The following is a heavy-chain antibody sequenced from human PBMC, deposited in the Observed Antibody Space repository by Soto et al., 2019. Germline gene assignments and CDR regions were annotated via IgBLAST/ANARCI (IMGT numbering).Heavy chain of an antibody. CDR2: LNDRGDTT. J-gene: IGHJ4*02. D-gene: IGHD6-19*01. V-gene: IGHV3-23*01. CDR1: GFTFSYFA. Sequence: EVQLLESGGGLVQPGGSLRLSCAASGFTFSYFAMGWVRQAAGRGLEWVSVLNDRGDTTYYTDSVKGRFTISRDNSKSSLYLQMNSLSVEDTAIYYCAKDATRTNGWYHFDYWGQGALVTVSS. CDR3: AKDATRTNGWYHFDY.